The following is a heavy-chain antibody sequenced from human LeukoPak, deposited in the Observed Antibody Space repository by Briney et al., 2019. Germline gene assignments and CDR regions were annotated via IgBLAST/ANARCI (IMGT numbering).Heavy chain of an antibody. Sequence: PGGSLRLSCAASGFTFSSYAMSWVRQAPGKGLEWVSSISSSSSYIYYADSVKGRFTISRDNAKNSLYLQMNSLRAEDTAVYYCARGGASGVLFDPWGQGTLVTVSS. D-gene: IGHD3-10*01. CDR3: ARGGASGVLFDP. J-gene: IGHJ5*02. V-gene: IGHV3-21*01. CDR1: GFTFSSYA. CDR2: ISSSSSYI.